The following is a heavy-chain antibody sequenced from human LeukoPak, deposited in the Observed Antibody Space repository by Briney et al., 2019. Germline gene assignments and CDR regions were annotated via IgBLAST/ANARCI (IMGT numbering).Heavy chain of an antibody. Sequence: GSLRLSCAASGFTFSTYAMHWVRQAPGKGLEWVAVIPYDGSNKYYADSVKGRFTISRENSKNRLYLQMNSLRAEDTAVYYCARAEGYGGELDSWGQGTLVTVSS. CDR2: IPYDGSNK. D-gene: IGHD4-23*01. CDR1: GFTFSTYA. CDR3: ARAEGYGGELDS. V-gene: IGHV3-30*04. J-gene: IGHJ4*02.